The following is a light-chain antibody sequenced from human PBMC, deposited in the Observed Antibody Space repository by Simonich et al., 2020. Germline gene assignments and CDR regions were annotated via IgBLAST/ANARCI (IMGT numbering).Light chain of an antibody. J-gene: IGLJ3*02. V-gene: IGLV2-14*01. CDR2: DVS. CDR3: CSYAGSYTV. CDR1: SSDVGGYNY. Sequence: QSALTQPASVSGSPGQSITISCTGTSSDVGGYNYVSWYQQHPGKAPKLMIYDVSKRPSGVSNRFSGSKSGNTAYLIISGLQAEDEADYYCCSYAGSYTVFGGGTKLTVL.